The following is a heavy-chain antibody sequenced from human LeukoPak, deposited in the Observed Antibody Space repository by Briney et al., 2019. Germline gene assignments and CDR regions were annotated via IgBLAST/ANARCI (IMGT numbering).Heavy chain of an antibody. D-gene: IGHD3-22*01. Sequence: SETLSLTCTVSGGSFTTHYWSWIRQPPGKGLEWIGYISYIGSTNYNPSLKSRVTISIDTSKNEVSLMLTSVTAADTAVYYCASDSISMNAFDAWGRGQWSPSLQ. J-gene: IGHJ3*01. CDR1: GGSFTTHY. CDR3: ASDSISMNAFDA. CDR2: ISYIGST. V-gene: IGHV4-59*11.